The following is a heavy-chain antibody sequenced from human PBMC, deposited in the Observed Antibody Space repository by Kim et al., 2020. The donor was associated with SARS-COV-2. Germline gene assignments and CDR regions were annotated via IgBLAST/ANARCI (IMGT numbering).Heavy chain of an antibody. CDR2: ISYDGRNK. D-gene: IGHD5-18*01. V-gene: IGHV3-30*18. Sequence: GGSLRLYCAASGFTFSSYGMQWVSQAPGKGLEWVATISYDGRNKYYADSVKGRFTISRDNSKNTLYLQMNSLRAEDTAVYYCTKSRYSYGLTYFDYWGQGTLVTVSS. CDR3: TKSRYSYGLTYFDY. J-gene: IGHJ4*02. CDR1: GFTFSSYG.